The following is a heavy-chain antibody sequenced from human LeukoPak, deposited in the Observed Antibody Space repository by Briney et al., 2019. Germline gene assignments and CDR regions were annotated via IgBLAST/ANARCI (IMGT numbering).Heavy chain of an antibody. CDR1: GFMFSSNW. CDR2: IKEDGTET. V-gene: IGHV3-7*03. J-gene: IGHJ4*02. Sequence: GGSLRLSCAASGFMFSSNWMSWVRLAPGKGLEWEANIKEDGTETYYVDSVKGRFTISRDNAKNSLYLQMNSLRVEDTAVYYCAKEGRSLQTYWGQGTLVTVSS. CDR3: AKEGRSLQTY. D-gene: IGHD5-24*01.